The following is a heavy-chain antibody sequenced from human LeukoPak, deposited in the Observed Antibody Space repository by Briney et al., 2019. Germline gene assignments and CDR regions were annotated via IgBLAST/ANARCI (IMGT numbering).Heavy chain of an antibody. Sequence: RTSETLSLTCTVSGGSISSSSYYWGWIRQPPGKGLEWIGSIYYSGSTYYNPSLKSRVTISVDTSKNQFSLKLSSVTAADTAVYYCARQMCSGGSCYSPFGNWFDPWGQGTLVTVSS. J-gene: IGHJ5*02. D-gene: IGHD2-15*01. CDR3: ARQMCSGGSCYSPFGNWFDP. V-gene: IGHV4-39*01. CDR2: IYYSGST. CDR1: GGSISSSSYY.